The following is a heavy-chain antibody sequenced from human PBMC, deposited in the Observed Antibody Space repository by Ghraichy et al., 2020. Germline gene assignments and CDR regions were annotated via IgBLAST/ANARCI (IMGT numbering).Heavy chain of an antibody. CDR1: GYTFTSYD. Sequence: ASVKVSCKASGYTFTSYDINWVRQATGQGLEWMGWMNPNSGNTGYAQKFQGRVTMTRNTSISTAYMELSSLRSEDTAVYYCARSFVPMIVVVTPHYYYYGMDVWGQGTTVTVSS. CDR3: ARSFVPMIVVVTPHYYYYGMDV. CDR2: MNPNSGNT. V-gene: IGHV1-8*01. D-gene: IGHD3-22*01. J-gene: IGHJ6*02.